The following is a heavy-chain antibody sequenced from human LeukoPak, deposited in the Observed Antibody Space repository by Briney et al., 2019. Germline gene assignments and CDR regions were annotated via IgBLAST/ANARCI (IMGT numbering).Heavy chain of an antibody. CDR3: ARESSSSGWYIFDY. V-gene: IGHV4-4*07. Sequence: SETLSLTCTVSGGAISSYYWSWIRRPAGKGLEWIGRIYTSGSTNYNPSLKSRVTMSVDTSKNQFSLKLGSVTAADTAVYYCARESSSSGWYIFDYWGQGTRVTVSS. CDR2: IYTSGST. D-gene: IGHD6-13*01. CDR1: GGAISSYY. J-gene: IGHJ4*02.